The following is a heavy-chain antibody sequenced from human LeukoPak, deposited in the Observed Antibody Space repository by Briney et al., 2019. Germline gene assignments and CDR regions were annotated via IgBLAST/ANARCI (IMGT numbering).Heavy chain of an antibody. J-gene: IGHJ3*02. CDR2: IFYSGST. D-gene: IGHD3-10*01. V-gene: IGHV4-39*07. Sequence: SSETLSLTCTVSGGSISNYYWGWIRQPPGKGLEWIGNIFYSGSTYYSPSLKSRVTISLDTSRNQFSLKLTSVTAADTAVYYCAKSNGYGLVDIWGQGTMVTVSS. CDR1: GGSISNYY. CDR3: AKSNGYGLVDI.